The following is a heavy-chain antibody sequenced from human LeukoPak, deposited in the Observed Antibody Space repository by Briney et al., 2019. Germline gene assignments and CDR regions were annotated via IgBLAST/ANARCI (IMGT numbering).Heavy chain of an antibody. Sequence: GGSLRLSCAASGFTFSSYSMNWVRQAPGKGLEWVSSISSSSSYIYYADSVKGRFTISRDNAKDSLYLQMNSLRAEDTAVYYCARENYYDSSGYAAEGDWFDPWGQGTLVTVSS. CDR2: ISSSSSYI. CDR3: ARENYYDSSGYAAEGDWFDP. CDR1: GFTFSSYS. D-gene: IGHD3-22*01. V-gene: IGHV3-21*01. J-gene: IGHJ5*02.